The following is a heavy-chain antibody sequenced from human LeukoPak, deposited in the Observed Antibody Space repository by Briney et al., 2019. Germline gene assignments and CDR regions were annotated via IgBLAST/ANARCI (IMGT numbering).Heavy chain of an antibody. Sequence: SETLSLTCTVSGDSISSSSYYWGWIRQPPGKGLEWIGSIYYSGSTSYNPSLKSRGTMSVDTSTNQFSLKLRSVTAADTAVYYCARLSLLLWFGELRYNWFDPWGQGTLVTVSS. V-gene: IGHV4-39*01. D-gene: IGHD3-10*01. CDR3: ARLSLLLWFGELRYNWFDP. CDR2: IYYSGST. J-gene: IGHJ5*02. CDR1: GDSISSSSYY.